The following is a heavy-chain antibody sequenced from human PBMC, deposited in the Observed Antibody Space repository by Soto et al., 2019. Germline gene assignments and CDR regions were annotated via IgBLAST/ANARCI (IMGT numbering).Heavy chain of an antibody. CDR2: IIPILGIT. CDR3: ARGAIVVVPTARYYYYYYMDV. V-gene: IGHV1-69*02. Sequence: QVQLVQSGAEVKKPGSSVKVSCKAFGDTFLNYTISWVRQAPGQGLEWMGRIIPILGITNYAQKFQGRVTVTADKSTSTAYMELSSLRSEDTAVYFCARGAIVVVPTARYYYYYYMDVWGKGTTVTVSS. D-gene: IGHD2-2*01. J-gene: IGHJ6*03. CDR1: GDTFLNYT.